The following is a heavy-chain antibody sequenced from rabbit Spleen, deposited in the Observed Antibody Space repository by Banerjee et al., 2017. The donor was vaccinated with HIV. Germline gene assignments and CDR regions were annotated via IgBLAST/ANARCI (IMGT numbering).Heavy chain of an antibody. Sequence: QSLEESGGDLVKPGASLTLTCTASGFDLSSYYYVCWVRQAPGKGLEWIACIYISGGSTYYASWAKGRFTISETSSTTVTLQMTSLTAADTATYFCARRPAMTLEVNLWGQGTLVTVS. CDR1: GFDLSSYYY. V-gene: IGHV1S40*01. CDR3: ARRPAMTLEVNL. D-gene: IGHD2-1*01. J-gene: IGHJ4*01. CDR2: IYISGGST.